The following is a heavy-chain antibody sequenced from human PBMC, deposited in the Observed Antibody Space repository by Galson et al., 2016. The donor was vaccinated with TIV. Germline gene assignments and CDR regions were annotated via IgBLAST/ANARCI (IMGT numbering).Heavy chain of an antibody. J-gene: IGHJ4*02. CDR1: GFSFSAYS. CDR2: ISATTSHI. CDR3: TRFFSGNDY. D-gene: IGHD1-26*01. V-gene: IGHV3-21*01. Sequence: SLRLSCAASGFSFSAYSMTWVRQTPGKGLEWVSLISATTSHIYYADSVKGRFTISRDNTKNSLYLQINSLRAEDTAVYYCTRFFSGNDYWGQGTLVTVSS.